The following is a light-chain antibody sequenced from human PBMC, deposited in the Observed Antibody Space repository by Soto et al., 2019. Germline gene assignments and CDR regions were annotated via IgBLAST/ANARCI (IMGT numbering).Light chain of an antibody. CDR2: EVS. CDR3: SSYAGSNNFVG. V-gene: IGLV2-8*01. CDR1: SSDVGAYNY. J-gene: IGLJ2*01. Sequence: QSVLTQPPSASGSPGQSVTISCTGTSSDVGAYNYVSWYQQHPGKAPKLMIYEVSKRPSGVPDRFSGSKSGNTASLTVSGLQAEDEADYYCSSYAGSNNFVGFGGGTKVTVL.